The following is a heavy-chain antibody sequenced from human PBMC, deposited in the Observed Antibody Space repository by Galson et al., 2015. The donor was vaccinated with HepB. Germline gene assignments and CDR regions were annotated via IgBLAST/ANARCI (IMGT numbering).Heavy chain of an antibody. CDR3: VRDPPLGAPFDY. CDR1: GFTFNDYN. CDR2: IISDSTYI. V-gene: IGHV3-21*01. D-gene: IGHD7-27*01. J-gene: IGHJ4*02. Sequence: YLRLSCAASGFTFNDYNMIWVRQAPGRGLEWVSSIISDSTYIYYADSVRGRCTISRDNAKNALYLQMNSLRVEDTAIYYCVRDPPLGAPFDYWGQGTLVTVSS.